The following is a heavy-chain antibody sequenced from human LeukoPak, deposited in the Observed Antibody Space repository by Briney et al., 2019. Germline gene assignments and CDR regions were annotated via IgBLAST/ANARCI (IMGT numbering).Heavy chain of an antibody. Sequence: GGSLRLSCAASGFTFNNYAMNWVRQAPGKGLEWVSHITGPGDRTYFADSVKGRFTMSRDNSRNTLYLQMNSLRAEDTAVYYCAKDSVARNRVHDAFDIWGQGTMVSVSS. CDR3: AKDSVARNRVHDAFDI. V-gene: IGHV3-23*01. CDR2: ITGPGDRT. CDR1: GFTFNNYA. J-gene: IGHJ3*02.